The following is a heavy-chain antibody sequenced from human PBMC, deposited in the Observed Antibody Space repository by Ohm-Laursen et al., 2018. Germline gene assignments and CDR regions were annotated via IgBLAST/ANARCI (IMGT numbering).Heavy chain of an antibody. CDR3: AKDNGGGNVIDAFDI. CDR2: ISGSADAT. V-gene: IGHV3-23*01. Sequence: SLRLSCAASGFTFSNYAMSWVRQAPGKGLEWVSGISGSADATYYADSVKGRFTISRDNSENTLYLQMNGLRAEDTAVYYCAKDNGGGNVIDAFDIWGQGTMVTVSS. D-gene: IGHD2-8*01. J-gene: IGHJ3*02. CDR1: GFTFSNYA.